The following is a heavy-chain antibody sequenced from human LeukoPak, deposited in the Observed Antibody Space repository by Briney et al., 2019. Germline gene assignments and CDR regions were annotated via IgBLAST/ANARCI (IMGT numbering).Heavy chain of an antibody. CDR3: ARDGSYNWNDGGDAFDI. D-gene: IGHD1-1*01. CDR2: ISSSSSYI. Sequence: GGSLRLSCAASGFTFSSYSMNWVRQAPGKGLEWVSSISSSSSYIHYADSVKGRFTISRDNAKNSLYLQMNSLRAEDTAVYYCARDGSYNWNDGGDAFDIWGQGTMVTVSS. CDR1: GFTFSSYS. V-gene: IGHV3-21*01. J-gene: IGHJ3*02.